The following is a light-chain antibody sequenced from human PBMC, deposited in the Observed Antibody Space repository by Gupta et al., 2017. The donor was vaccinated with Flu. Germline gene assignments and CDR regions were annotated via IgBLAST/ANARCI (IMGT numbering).Light chain of an antibody. Sequence: DIVLTQSPLSLPVTPGEPASISCRSSQSLLHSNGYNYLDWYLQKPGQSPQLLIYLGSNRASGVPDRFSGSGSGTDFTLKISRGEAEDVGVDYCMQSLQISPSTFGGGTKVEIK. J-gene: IGKJ4*01. CDR2: LGS. V-gene: IGKV2-28*01. CDR1: QSLLHSNGYNY. CDR3: MQSLQISPST.